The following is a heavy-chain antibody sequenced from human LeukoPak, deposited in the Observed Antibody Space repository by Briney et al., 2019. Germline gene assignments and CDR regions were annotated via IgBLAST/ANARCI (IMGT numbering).Heavy chain of an antibody. V-gene: IGHV3-30*02. CDR2: IRYDGSNK. D-gene: IGHD3-3*01. CDR3: AKDHHPGAYYDFWSGYYFDY. Sequence: GGSLRLSCAASGFSFSDFSMNWVRQAPGKGLEWVAFIRYDGSNKYYADSVKGRFTISRDNSKNTLYLQMNSLRAEDTAVYYCAKDHHPGAYYDFWSGYYFDYWGQGTLVTVSS. J-gene: IGHJ4*02. CDR1: GFSFSDFS.